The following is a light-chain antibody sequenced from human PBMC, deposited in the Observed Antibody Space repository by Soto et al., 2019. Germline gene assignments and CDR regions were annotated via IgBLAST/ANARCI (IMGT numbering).Light chain of an antibody. V-gene: IGLV1-47*01. J-gene: IGLJ1*01. CDR1: SSNIGSNY. CDR3: AAWDDSLSGRV. CDR2: RNN. Sequence: QSVLTQPPSASGTPGQRVTISCSGSSSNIGSNYVYWYQQLPGTAPKLLIYRNNQRPSGVPDRFSGSKSATLASLAISGLRSEDEADYYCAAWDDSLSGRVFGTGTRSPS.